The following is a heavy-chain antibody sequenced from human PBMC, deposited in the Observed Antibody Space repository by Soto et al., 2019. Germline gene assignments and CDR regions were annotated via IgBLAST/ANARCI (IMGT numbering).Heavy chain of an antibody. CDR2: ISNDGSNK. J-gene: IGHJ4*02. Sequence: GGSLRPSCAASGFTFSSYGMHWVRQAPGKGLEWVAVISNDGSNKYYADSVKGRFTISRDNSKNTLYLQMNSLKTEDTAVYYCTTDGIAVAVAYWGQGTLVTVSS. CDR3: TTDGIAVAVAY. D-gene: IGHD6-19*01. CDR1: GFTFSSYG. V-gene: IGHV3-30*03.